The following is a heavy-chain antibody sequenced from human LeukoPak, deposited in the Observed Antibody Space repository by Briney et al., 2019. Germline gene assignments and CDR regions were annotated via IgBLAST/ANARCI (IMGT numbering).Heavy chain of an antibody. D-gene: IGHD2-15*01. CDR2: INHSGST. J-gene: IGHJ4*02. V-gene: IGHV4-34*01. CDR1: GGSFSGYY. Sequence: SETLSLTCAVYGGSFSGYYWSWIRQPPGKGLEWIGEINHSGSTNYNPSLKSRVTISVDTSKNQFSLKLSSVTAADTAVYYCARGRSQGYCSGGSCYPYYFDYWGQGTLVTVSS. CDR3: ARGRSQGYCSGGSCYPYYFDY.